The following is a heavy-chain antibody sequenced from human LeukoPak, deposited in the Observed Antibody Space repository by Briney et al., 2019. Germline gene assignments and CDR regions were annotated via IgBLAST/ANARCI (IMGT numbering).Heavy chain of an antibody. J-gene: IGHJ4*02. Sequence: SETLSLTCTVSGGSISSYYWSWIRQPPGKGLEWIGYIYYSGSTNYNPSLKSRVTISVDTSKNQFSLKLSSVTAADTAVYYRARVSSGSILFDYWGQGTLVTVS. CDR2: IYYSGST. CDR1: GGSISSYY. V-gene: IGHV4-59*01. CDR3: ARVSSGSILFDY. D-gene: IGHD1-26*01.